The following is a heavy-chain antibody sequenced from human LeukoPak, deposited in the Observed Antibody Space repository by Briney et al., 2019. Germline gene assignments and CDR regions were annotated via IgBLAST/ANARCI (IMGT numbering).Heavy chain of an antibody. CDR2: ISSSSSTI. Sequence: GGSLRLSCAASGFTFSSNSMNWVRQAPGKGLEWVSYISSSSSTIYYADSVKGRFTISRDNAKNSLYLQMNSLRAEDTAVYYCARPPYYDFWNGYYPDYWGQGTLVTVSS. CDR3: ARPPYYDFWNGYYPDY. CDR1: GFTFSSNS. D-gene: IGHD3-3*01. J-gene: IGHJ4*02. V-gene: IGHV3-48*04.